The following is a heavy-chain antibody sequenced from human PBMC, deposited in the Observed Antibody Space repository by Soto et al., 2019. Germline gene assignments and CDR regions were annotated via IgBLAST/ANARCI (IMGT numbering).Heavy chain of an antibody. Sequence: XTLSLPCTVSGGSLSTSNYYWGWVRQPPGKGLDWIGNIYYSGATYYNPSLKSRVTISVDTSKKQFSLKLNAVTAADTSVYYCATFVVPASRQTDFAFWGPGTLATVSS. D-gene: IGHD2-21*02. J-gene: IGHJ4*02. CDR2: IYYSGAT. V-gene: IGHV4-39*01. CDR3: ATFVVPASRQTDFAF. CDR1: GGSLSTSNYY.